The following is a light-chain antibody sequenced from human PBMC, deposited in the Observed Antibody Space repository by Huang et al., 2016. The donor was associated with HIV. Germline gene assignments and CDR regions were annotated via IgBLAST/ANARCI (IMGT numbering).Light chain of an antibody. J-gene: IGKJ4*01. CDR2: GAS. Sequence: DIQMIQSPSSVSASVGDRVTITCRASQGISNWLAWYQQKPGKGPILLMYGASSLQSGVPSRFSGSGSGAEFTLTISNLQPEDCATYYCQQSNSFLALTFGRGTKVEIK. CDR3: QQSNSFLALT. CDR1: QGISNW. V-gene: IGKV1-12*01.